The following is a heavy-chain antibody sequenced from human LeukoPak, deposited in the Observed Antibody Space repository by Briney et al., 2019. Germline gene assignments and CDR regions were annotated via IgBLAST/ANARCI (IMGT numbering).Heavy chain of an antibody. D-gene: IGHD3-16*01. Sequence: PSETLSLTCTVSGGSLSTYQWSWIRQPPGKGLEWIGYIYYSGSTNYNPSLKSRVTISVDTSKNQFSLKLSSVTAADTAVYYCARVDLGDAFDFWGQGTMVTVSS. CDR3: ARVDLGDAFDF. V-gene: IGHV4-59*01. CDR1: GGSLSTYQ. CDR2: IYYSGST. J-gene: IGHJ3*01.